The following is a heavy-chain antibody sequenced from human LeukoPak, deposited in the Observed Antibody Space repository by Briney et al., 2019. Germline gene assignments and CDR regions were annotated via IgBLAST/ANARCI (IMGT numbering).Heavy chain of an antibody. Sequence: GGSLTLSCAASGFTLSSYSMNWARQAPGRGLEWFSSISSSSSYIYYADSVKGRFTISRDNAKNSLYLQMNSLRAEDTAVYYCARDGSSVPYNWFDPWGQGTLVTVSS. D-gene: IGHD6-6*01. J-gene: IGHJ5*02. CDR1: GFTLSSYS. CDR3: ARDGSSVPYNWFDP. CDR2: ISSSSSYI. V-gene: IGHV3-21*01.